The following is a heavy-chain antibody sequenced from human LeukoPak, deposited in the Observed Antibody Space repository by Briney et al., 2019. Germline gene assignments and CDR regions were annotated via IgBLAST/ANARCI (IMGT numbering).Heavy chain of an antibody. D-gene: IGHD3-10*01. V-gene: IGHV4-59*01. CDR1: GGSISSYY. Sequence: SETLSLTCTVSGGSISSYYWSWIRQPSGKGLEWIGYIYYSGSTNYNPSLKSRVTISVDTSKNQFSLKLSSVTAADTAVYYCARGPYGSGSEGFDPWGQGTLVTVSS. CDR2: IYYSGST. CDR3: ARGPYGSGSEGFDP. J-gene: IGHJ5*02.